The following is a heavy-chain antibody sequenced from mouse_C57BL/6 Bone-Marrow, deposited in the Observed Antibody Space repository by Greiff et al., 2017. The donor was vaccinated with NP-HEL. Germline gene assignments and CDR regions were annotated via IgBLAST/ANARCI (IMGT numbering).Heavy chain of an antibody. V-gene: IGHV5-6*01. Sequence: EVQVVESGGDLVKPGGSLKLSCAASGFTFSSYGMSWVRQTPDKRLEWVATISSGGSYTYYPDSVKGRFTISRDNAKNTLYLQMSSLKSEDTAMYYCAREGTTMVTTGVSYWGQGTLVTVSA. CDR3: AREGTTMVTTGVSY. CDR1: GFTFSSYG. J-gene: IGHJ3*01. D-gene: IGHD2-2*01. CDR2: ISSGGSYT.